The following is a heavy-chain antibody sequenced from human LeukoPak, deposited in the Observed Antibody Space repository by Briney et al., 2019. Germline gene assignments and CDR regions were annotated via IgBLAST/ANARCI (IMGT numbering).Heavy chain of an antibody. CDR1: GGSISSSNW. D-gene: IGHD6-19*01. V-gene: IGHV4-4*02. CDR2: IYHSGST. CDR3: ARAAFPRWLVHDAFDI. Sequence: SETLSLTCAVSGGSISSSNWWSWVRQPPGKGLEWIGEIYHSGSTNYNPSLKSRVTISVDTSKNQFSLKLSSVTAADTAVYYCARAAFPRWLVHDAFDIWGQGTMVTVSS. J-gene: IGHJ3*02.